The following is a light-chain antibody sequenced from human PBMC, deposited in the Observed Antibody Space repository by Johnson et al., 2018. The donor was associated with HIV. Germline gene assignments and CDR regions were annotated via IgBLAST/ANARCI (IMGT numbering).Light chain of an antibody. J-gene: IGLJ1*01. Sequence: QSVLTQPPSVSAAPGQKVTISCSGSTSNIGNNYVSWYQHLPGTAPKLLICENNKRPSGIPDRFSGSKSGTSATLGITGLKTGDEADYYCGTWDSSLSAHYVFGTGTKITVL. CDR2: ENN. CDR3: GTWDSSLSAHYV. CDR1: TSNIGNNY. V-gene: IGLV1-51*02.